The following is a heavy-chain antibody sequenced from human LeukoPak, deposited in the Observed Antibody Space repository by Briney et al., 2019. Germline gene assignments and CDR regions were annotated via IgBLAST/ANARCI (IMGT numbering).Heavy chain of an antibody. CDR3: ARERAAYYFDY. D-gene: IGHD6-25*01. CDR1: GYSISSGYY. Sequence: PSETLSLTCTVSGYSISSGYYWGWIRQPPGKGLEWIGSIYHSGSTYYNPSLKSRVTISVDTSKNQFSLKLSSVTAADTAVYYCARERAAYYFDYWGQGTLVTVSS. J-gene: IGHJ4*02. V-gene: IGHV4-38-2*02. CDR2: IYHSGST.